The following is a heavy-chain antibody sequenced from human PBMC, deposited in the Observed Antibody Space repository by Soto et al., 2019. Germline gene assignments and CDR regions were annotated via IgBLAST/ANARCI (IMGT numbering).Heavy chain of an antibody. CDR2: IYHRGSS. D-gene: IGHD6-6*01. J-gene: IGHJ5*02. CDR3: ARGSIQNWFNP. Sequence: SETLSLTCAVSGGSISSGGFSLSWIRQQPGKGLEWSGYIYHRGSSYYNPSLKSRVTISVDRSKNQFYLKLSSVTAADTAVYYCARGSIQNWFNPWGQGTLVTVPS. CDR1: GGSISSGGFS. V-gene: IGHV4-30-2*01.